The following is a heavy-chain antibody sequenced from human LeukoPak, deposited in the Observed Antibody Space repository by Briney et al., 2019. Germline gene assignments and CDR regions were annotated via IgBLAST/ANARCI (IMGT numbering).Heavy chain of an antibody. D-gene: IGHD1-26*01. CDR3: ARAPEWGKSNLYYYMDV. J-gene: IGHJ6*03. CDR1: GYTFTSYD. CDR2: MNPNSGNT. Sequence: GASVKVSCKASGYTFTSYDINWVRQATGQGLEWMGWMNPNSGNTGYGQKFQGRVTMTRNTSISTAYMELTSLKSEDTAVYYCARAPEWGKSNLYYYMDVWGKGTTVTVSS. V-gene: IGHV1-8*01.